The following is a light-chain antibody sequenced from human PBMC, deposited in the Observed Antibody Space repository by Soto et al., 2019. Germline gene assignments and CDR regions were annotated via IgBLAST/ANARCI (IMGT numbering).Light chain of an antibody. V-gene: IGLV3-21*04. J-gene: IGLJ2*01. CDR3: QVWDSSSYVV. CDR2: YNS. Sequence: SYELTQPPSVSVAPGETARITCGGNNIGSKSVHWYQHKPGQAPVLVIYYNSDRPSGIPERFSGSNSGNTATLTISRVEAGDEADYYCQVWDSSSYVVSGGGTKVTVL. CDR1: NIGSKS.